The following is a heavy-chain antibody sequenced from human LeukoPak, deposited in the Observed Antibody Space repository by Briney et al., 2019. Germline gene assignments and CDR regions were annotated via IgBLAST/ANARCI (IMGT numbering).Heavy chain of an antibody. Sequence: GRSLRLSCAASGFTFSSYGMHWVRQAPGKGLEGVSVIWYDGSNKYYEDSVKGGFTISRDNSKNTLYLQMNSLRAEDTAVFFFQAEDGIRDFDWLPHPGPGHDAFDIWGQGTMVTVSS. J-gene: IGHJ3*02. D-gene: IGHD3-9*01. CDR1: GFTFSSYG. V-gene: IGHV3-33*01. CDR3: QAEDGIRDFDWLPHPGPGHDAFDI. CDR2: IWYDGSNK.